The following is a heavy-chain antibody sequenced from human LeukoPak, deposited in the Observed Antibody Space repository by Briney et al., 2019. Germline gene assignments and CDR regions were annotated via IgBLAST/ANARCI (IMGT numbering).Heavy chain of an antibody. CDR2: ISGSGGST. CDR3: ARGGPAAGRFDY. D-gene: IGHD6-13*01. CDR1: GFTFSSYA. V-gene: IGHV3-23*01. J-gene: IGHJ4*02. Sequence: GGSLRLSCAASGFTFSSYAMNWVRQAPGMGLEWVSAISGSGGSTYYADSVKGRFTFSRDNSKNTLYLQMNSLRAEDTAVYYCARGGPAAGRFDYWGQGTLVTVSS.